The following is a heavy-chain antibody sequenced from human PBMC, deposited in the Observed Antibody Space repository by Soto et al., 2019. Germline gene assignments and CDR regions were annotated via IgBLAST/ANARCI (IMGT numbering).Heavy chain of an antibody. D-gene: IGHD6-19*01. Sequence: GGSLRLSCAASGFTFSNAWMNWVRQAPGKGLEWVGRIKSKTDGGTTDYAAPVKGRFTISRDDSKNTLYLQMNSLKTEDTAVYYCTTEVYSSGWYQADAFDIWGQGTMVTVSS. CDR2: IKSKTDGGTT. CDR3: TTEVYSSGWYQADAFDI. J-gene: IGHJ3*02. V-gene: IGHV3-15*07. CDR1: GFTFSNAW.